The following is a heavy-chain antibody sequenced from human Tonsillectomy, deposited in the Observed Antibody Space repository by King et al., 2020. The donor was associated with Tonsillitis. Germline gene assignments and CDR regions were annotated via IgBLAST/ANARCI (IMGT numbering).Heavy chain of an antibody. V-gene: IGHV1-69*01. Sequence: QLVQSGAEVKKPGSSVNVSCKASGGTLSSYAISWVRQAPGQGLEWMGGIIPIFGTANCAQKFQGRVTITADEYTNTAYMDLSSLRSEDTAVYYCARSSAVVDEEAVAGRLPYYYYGRDVWGQGTTVTVSS. J-gene: IGHJ6*02. CDR2: IIPIFGTA. CDR1: GGTLSSYA. D-gene: IGHD6-19*01. CDR3: ARSSAVVDEEAVAGRLPYYYYGRDV.